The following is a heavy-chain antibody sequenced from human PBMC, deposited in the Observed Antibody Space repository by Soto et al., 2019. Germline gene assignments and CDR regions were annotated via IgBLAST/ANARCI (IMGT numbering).Heavy chain of an antibody. D-gene: IGHD2-2*01. CDR3: ARGVPGGDIVVVPAASYYFDY. Sequence: ASVKVSCKASGYTFTSYAMHWVRQAPGQRLEWMGWISAYNGNTNYAQKLQGRVTMTTDTSTSTAYMELRSLRSDDTAVYYCARGVPGGDIVVVPAASYYFDYWGQGTLVTVSS. V-gene: IGHV1-18*01. J-gene: IGHJ4*02. CDR1: GYTFTSYA. CDR2: ISAYNGNT.